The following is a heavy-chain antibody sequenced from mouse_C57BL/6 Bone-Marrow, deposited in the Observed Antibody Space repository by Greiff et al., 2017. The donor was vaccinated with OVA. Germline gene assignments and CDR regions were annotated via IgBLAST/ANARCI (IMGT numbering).Heavy chain of an antibody. CDR1: GYTFTSYW. CDR2: IYPGSGST. J-gene: IGHJ2*01. Sequence: VQLQQSGAELMKPGASVKLSCKATGYTFTSYWITWVKQRPGQGLEWIGDIYPGSGSTNYNEKFKSKATLTVDTSSSTAYMQLSSLTSEDSAVYYCARDVCYYFDYWGQGTTLTVSS. CDR3: ARDVCYYFDY. V-gene: IGHV1-55*01.